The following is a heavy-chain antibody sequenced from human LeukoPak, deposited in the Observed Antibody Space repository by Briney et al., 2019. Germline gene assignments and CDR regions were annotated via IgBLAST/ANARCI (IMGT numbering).Heavy chain of an antibody. CDR1: NGPITSTKW. J-gene: IGHJ3*02. CDR3: ASSCLVVVVTYGFDI. D-gene: IGHD2-21*01. CDR2: ISHTGNT. V-gene: IGHV4-4*02. Sequence: PSETLSLTCSASNGPITSTKWYSVGRDPPRKGLELIGEISHTGNTNYNQSFNSRVTMSVDKSKNEFSLNLKSVTAADTALYYCASSCLVVVVTYGFDIWGRGTAVTVSS.